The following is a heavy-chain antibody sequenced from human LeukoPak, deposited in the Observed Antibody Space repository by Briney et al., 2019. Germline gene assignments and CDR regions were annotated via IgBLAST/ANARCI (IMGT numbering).Heavy chain of an antibody. CDR2: LNWNGGRT. D-gene: IGHD2-2*02. CDR3: AKARSYIAFDI. J-gene: IGHJ3*02. CDR1: GFKFDDHG. V-gene: IGHV3-20*04. Sequence: PGGSLRLSCAASGFKFDDHGMNWVRQAPGKGLEWVSGLNWNGGRTGYADSVKGRFTISRDNAKNSLYLQMNSLRAEDTALYYCAKARSYIAFDIWGQGTMVTVSS.